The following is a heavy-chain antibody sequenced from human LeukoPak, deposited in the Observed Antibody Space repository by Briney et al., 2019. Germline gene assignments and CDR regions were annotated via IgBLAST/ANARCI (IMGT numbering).Heavy chain of an antibody. CDR1: GGSISSYY. CDR3: ARATDTAMVYYYFDY. Sequence: PSETLSLTCTVSGGSISSYYWSWIRQPPGKGLEWIGYIYYSGSTNYNPSLKSRVTISVDTSKNQFSLKLSSVTAADTAVYYCARATDTAMVYYYFDYWGQGTLVTVSS. D-gene: IGHD5-18*01. V-gene: IGHV4-59*01. J-gene: IGHJ4*02. CDR2: IYYSGST.